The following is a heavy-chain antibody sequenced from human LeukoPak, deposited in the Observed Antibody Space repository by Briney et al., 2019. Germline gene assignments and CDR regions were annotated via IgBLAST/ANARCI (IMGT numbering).Heavy chain of an antibody. CDR2: INWNGGST. Sequence: PGGSLRLSCAASGFTFDDYGMSWVRQAPGKGLEWVSGINWNGGSTGYADSVKGRLTISRDNAKNSLYLQMNSLRAEDTALYYCARANCTSCYQYRFDYWGQGTLVTVSS. V-gene: IGHV3-20*04. D-gene: IGHD2-2*01. J-gene: IGHJ4*02. CDR1: GFTFDDYG. CDR3: ARANCTSCYQYRFDY.